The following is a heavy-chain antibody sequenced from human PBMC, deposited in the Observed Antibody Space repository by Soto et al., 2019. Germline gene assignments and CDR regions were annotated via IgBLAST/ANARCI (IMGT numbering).Heavy chain of an antibody. CDR1: AYTFTSYD. D-gene: IGHD4-17*01. CDR2: MNPNSGNT. CDR3: AIGYGDYAYYYYMDV. V-gene: IGHV1-8*01. J-gene: IGHJ6*03. Sequence: ASVKVSCKASAYTFTSYDINWVRQATGQGLEWMGWMNPNSGNTGYAQKFQGRVTMTRNTSISTAYMELSSLRSEDTAVYYCAIGYGDYAYYYYMDVWGKGTTVTVSS.